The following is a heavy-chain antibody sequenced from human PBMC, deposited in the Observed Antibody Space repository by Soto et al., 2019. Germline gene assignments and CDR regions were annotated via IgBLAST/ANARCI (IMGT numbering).Heavy chain of an antibody. V-gene: IGHV1-18*01. Sequence: VASVKVSCKASGYTFTSYGISWVRQAPGQGLKWMGWISAYNGNTNYAQKLQGRVTMTTDTSTSTAYMELRSLRSDDTAVYYCARAPTEYDILTGYYMGDWFDPWGQGTLVTVSS. D-gene: IGHD3-9*01. CDR1: GYTFTSYG. CDR3: ARAPTEYDILTGYYMGDWFDP. CDR2: ISAYNGNT. J-gene: IGHJ5*02.